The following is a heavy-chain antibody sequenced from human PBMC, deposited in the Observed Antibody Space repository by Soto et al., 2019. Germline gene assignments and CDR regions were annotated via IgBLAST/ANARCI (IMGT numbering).Heavy chain of an antibody. CDR1: GFPFSDYY. V-gene: IGHV3-11*01. CDR2: ISSSGSTV. J-gene: IGHJ5*02. CDR3: ARYQIYNNWFDP. Sequence: QVQLVESGGGLVKPGGSLRLSCAASGFPFSDYYMSWIRPAPGKGLEWISYISSSGSTVYYADSVKGRFTISRDNAKNSLFLQMNSLRAEDTAVDYCARYQIYNNWFDPWGQGTLVTVSS. D-gene: IGHD5-12*01.